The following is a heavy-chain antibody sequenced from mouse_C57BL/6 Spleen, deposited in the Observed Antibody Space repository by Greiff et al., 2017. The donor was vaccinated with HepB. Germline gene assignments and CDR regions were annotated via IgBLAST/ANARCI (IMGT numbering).Heavy chain of an antibody. Sequence: VQLQQSGAELVKPGASVKMSCKASGYTFTSYWITWVKQRPGQGLEWIGDIYPGSGSTNYNEKFKSKATLTVDTSSSTAYMQLSSLTSEDSAVYYCARPYGSSSYYFDYRGQGTTLTVSS. CDR1: GYTFTSYW. D-gene: IGHD1-1*01. CDR3: ARPYGSSSYYFDY. V-gene: IGHV1-55*01. CDR2: IYPGSGST. J-gene: IGHJ2*01.